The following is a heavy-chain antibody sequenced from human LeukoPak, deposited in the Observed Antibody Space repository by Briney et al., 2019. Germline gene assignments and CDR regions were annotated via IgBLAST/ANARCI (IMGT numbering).Heavy chain of an antibody. D-gene: IGHD1-26*01. J-gene: IGHJ4*02. CDR1: GYTFTGYY. V-gene: IGHV1-2*02. Sequence: GASVTVSCKASGYTFTGYYMHWVRQAPGQGLEWMGWINPNNGGTNYAQKLQGRVTMTRDTSFSTAYMELSELRPEARAVYYCARVPLEWELLGLDYWGQGTLVTVSS. CDR3: ARVPLEWELLGLDY. CDR2: INPNNGGT.